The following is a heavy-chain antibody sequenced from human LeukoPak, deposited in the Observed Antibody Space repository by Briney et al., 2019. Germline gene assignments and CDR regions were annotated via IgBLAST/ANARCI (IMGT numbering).Heavy chain of an antibody. CDR3: ASVSEYDFWSGYPRRVWFDP. V-gene: IGHV4-34*01. CDR2: INHSGST. J-gene: IGHJ5*02. D-gene: IGHD3-3*01. Sequence: SETLSLTCAVYGGSFSGYYWSWIRQPPGKGLEWIGEINHSGSTNYNPSLKSRVTISVDTSKNQFSLKLSSVTAADTAVYYCASVSEYDFWSGYPRRVWFDPWGQGTLVTVSS. CDR1: GGSFSGYY.